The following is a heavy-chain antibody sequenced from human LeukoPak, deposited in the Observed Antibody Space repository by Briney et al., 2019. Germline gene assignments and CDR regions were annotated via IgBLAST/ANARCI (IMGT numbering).Heavy chain of an antibody. CDR1: GFTFSSYA. J-gene: IGHJ4*02. D-gene: IGHD3-22*01. V-gene: IGHV3-23*01. CDR2: ISGSGGST. Sequence: GGSLRLSCAASGFTFSSYAMSWVRQAPGKGLEWVSAISGSGGSTYYADSVKGRFTISRDNSKNTLYLQMNSLRAEDTAVYYCARGRSSGYYYPFDYWGQGTLVTVSS. CDR3: ARGRSSGYYYPFDY.